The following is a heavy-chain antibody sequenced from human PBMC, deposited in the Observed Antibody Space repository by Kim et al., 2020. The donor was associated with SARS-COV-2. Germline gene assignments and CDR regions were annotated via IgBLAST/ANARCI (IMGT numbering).Heavy chain of an antibody. V-gene: IGHV3-11*04. Sequence: SSAGNIIHYADSVKGRFTISRDNAKNSLYLQMNGLRVEETAVYYCARVFGYWGQGALVTVSA. D-gene: IGHD3-10*01. J-gene: IGHJ4*02. CDR2: SSAGNII. CDR3: ARVFGY.